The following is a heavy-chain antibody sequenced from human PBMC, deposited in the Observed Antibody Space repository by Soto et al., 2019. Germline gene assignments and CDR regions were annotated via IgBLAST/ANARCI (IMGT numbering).Heavy chain of an antibody. CDR1: DDFISGYY. CDR2: IYATGTT. V-gene: IGHV4-4*07. Sequence: PSETLSLTCTVSDDFISGYYWSWIRKSAGKGLEWIGRIYATGTTDYNPSLKSRVMMSVDTSKKQFSLKLRSVTAADTAVYYCVRDGTKTLRDWFDPWGQGISVTVS. D-gene: IGHD1-1*01. CDR3: VRDGTKTLRDWFDP. J-gene: IGHJ5*02.